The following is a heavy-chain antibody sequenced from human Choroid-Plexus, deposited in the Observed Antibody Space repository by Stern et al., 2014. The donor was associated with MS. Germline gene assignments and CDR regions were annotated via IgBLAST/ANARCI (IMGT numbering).Heavy chain of an antibody. Sequence: QVQLVEPGAEVKKPGSSEKVSCKASGDTFSSYAINWVRQVPGQRLEWMGGITPVFGTTNYAQKCQGRVTITADKSTNTAYMELMTLRSEDTAVYYCARGGGLVGYFDYWGQGTLVSVSS. CDR3: ARGGGLVGYFDY. V-gene: IGHV1-69*06. CDR1: GDTFSSYA. D-gene: IGHD1-26*01. J-gene: IGHJ4*02. CDR2: ITPVFGTT.